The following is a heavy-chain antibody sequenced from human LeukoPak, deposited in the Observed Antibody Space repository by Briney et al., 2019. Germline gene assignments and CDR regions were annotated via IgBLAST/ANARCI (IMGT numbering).Heavy chain of an antibody. CDR1: GGSISGYY. J-gene: IGHJ4*02. CDR3: ARASDYGDHDY. D-gene: IGHD4-17*01. Sequence: PSETLSLTCTVSGGSISGYYWGWIRQPAGKGLEWIGRIYTSGSTNYNPSLKSRVTMSVDTSKNQFSLKLSSVTAADTAVYCCARASDYGDHDYWGQGTLVTVSS. CDR2: IYTSGST. V-gene: IGHV4-4*07.